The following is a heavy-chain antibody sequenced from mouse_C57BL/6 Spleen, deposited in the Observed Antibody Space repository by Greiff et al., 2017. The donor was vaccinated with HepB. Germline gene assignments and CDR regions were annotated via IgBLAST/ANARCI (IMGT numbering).Heavy chain of an antibody. CDR3: ARDDQKYFDY. CDR1: GYTFTSYW. Sequence: VQRVESGAELVRPGSSVKLSCKASGYTFTSYWMHWVKQRPIQGLEWIGNIDPSDSETHYNQKFKDKATLTVDKSSSTAYMQLSSLTSEDSAVYYCARDDQKYFDYWGQGTTLTVSS. CDR2: IDPSDSET. J-gene: IGHJ2*01. V-gene: IGHV1-52*01.